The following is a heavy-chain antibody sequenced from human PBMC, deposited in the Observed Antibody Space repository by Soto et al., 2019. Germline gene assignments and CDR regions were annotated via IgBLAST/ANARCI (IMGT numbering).Heavy chain of an antibody. V-gene: IGHV1-2*04. CDR1: GYTFTGYY. Sequence: ASVTVSCKASGYTFTGYYMRWVRQAPGQGLEWMGWINPNSGGTNYAQKFQGWVTMTRDTSISTAYMELSRLRSDDTAVYYCARSSSSWYGPTDAFDIWGQGTMVTVSS. CDR3: ARSSSSWYGPTDAFDI. CDR2: INPNSGGT. D-gene: IGHD6-13*01. J-gene: IGHJ3*02.